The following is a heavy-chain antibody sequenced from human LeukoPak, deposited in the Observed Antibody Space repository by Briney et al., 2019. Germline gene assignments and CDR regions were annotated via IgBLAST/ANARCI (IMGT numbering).Heavy chain of an antibody. CDR3: ASVFLIVAAGTFDY. Sequence: GGSLRLSCTTSGFTFSDYYMTWIRQAPGKGLEWVSYISSSGSPIDYADSVKGRFTIARDTAKNSLYLQMIRLRAEDTAVYYGASVFLIVAAGTFDYWGQGTLVTVSS. V-gene: IGHV3-11*01. J-gene: IGHJ4*02. D-gene: IGHD6-13*01. CDR1: GFTFSDYY. CDR2: ISSSGSPI.